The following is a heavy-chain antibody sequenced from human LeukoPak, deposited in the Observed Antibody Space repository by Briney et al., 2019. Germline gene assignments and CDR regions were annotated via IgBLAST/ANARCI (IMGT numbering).Heavy chain of an antibody. CDR1: GFTFNNYA. CDR3: ARVSGYSDFFDY. Sequence: GGSLRLSCAAAGFTFNNYAMSWVRQAPGKGLKWVSGISSGGSTYYADSVKGRFTISRDNSKNTLYLQMNSLRAEDTAVYYCARVSGYSDFFDYWGQGTLVTVSS. J-gene: IGHJ4*02. D-gene: IGHD5-12*01. V-gene: IGHV3-23*01. CDR2: ISSGGST.